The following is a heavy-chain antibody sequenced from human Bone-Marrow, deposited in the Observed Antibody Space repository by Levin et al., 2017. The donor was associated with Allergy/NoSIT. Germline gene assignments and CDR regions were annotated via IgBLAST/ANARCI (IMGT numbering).Heavy chain of an antibody. CDR2: IRSRAKSYAT. J-gene: IGHJ4*02. V-gene: IGHV3-73*01. D-gene: IGHD4-17*01. Sequence: GGSLRLSCAASGFTFSSAAMHWVRQASGKGLEWVGRIRSRAKSYATAYAASVRGRFIISRDDSKNTAYLQMNSLETEDTAVYYCTRSPNVTTATGEDYWGQGTLVTVSS. CDR1: GFTFSSAA. CDR3: TRSPNVTTATGEDY.